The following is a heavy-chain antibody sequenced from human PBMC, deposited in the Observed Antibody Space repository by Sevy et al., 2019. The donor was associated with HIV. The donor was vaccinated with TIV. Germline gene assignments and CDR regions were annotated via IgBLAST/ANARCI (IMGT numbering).Heavy chain of an antibody. D-gene: IGHD3-10*01. V-gene: IGHV3-11*06. J-gene: IGHJ4*02. CDR2: ISSRSTYT. Sequence: GGYLRLSCAASEFTFSDYYMSWIRQAPGKGLEWISYISSRSTYTNYADSVKGRFTISRDNARNSLYLQINSLRAEDTAVYYCARIRYDSGSYYKDYWGQGTLVTVSS. CDR1: EFTFSDYY. CDR3: ARIRYDSGSYYKDY.